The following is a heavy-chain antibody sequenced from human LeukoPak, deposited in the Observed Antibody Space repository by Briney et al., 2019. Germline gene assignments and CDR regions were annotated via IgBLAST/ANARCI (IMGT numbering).Heavy chain of an antibody. D-gene: IGHD1-26*01. Sequence: GGSLRLSCAASGFTFSSYAMSWVRQAPGKGLVWVSAISGSGGSTYYADSVKGRFTISRDNSKNTLYLQMNSLRAEDTAVYYCAKFIVGATLRRDAFDIWGQGTMVTVSS. CDR1: GFTFSSYA. CDR3: AKFIVGATLRRDAFDI. V-gene: IGHV3-23*01. J-gene: IGHJ3*02. CDR2: ISGSGGST.